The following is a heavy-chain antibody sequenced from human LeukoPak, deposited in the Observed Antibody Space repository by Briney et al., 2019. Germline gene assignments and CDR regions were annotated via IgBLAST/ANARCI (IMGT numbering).Heavy chain of an antibody. CDR1: GFTFSNYW. Sequence: GGSLRLSCAASGFTFSNYWMSWVRQAPGKGLEWVANIKQDGSEKLYVDSLKGRFTIPRDNAKNSLYLQMNSLRAEDTAVYYCATLGAYDRFDSWGQGTLVTVSS. V-gene: IGHV3-7*05. CDR2: IKQDGSEK. J-gene: IGHJ4*02. CDR3: ATLGAYDRFDS. D-gene: IGHD5-12*01.